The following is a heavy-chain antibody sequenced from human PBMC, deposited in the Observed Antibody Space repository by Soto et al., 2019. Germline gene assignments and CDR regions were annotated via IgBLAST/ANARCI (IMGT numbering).Heavy chain of an antibody. CDR1: GFMFSPFS. CDR2: IGCAGRNE. Sequence: PGGSLRLWCAASGFMFSPFSMQGVRQAPGTGLEWVAVIGCAGRNEYYGASVKGRCTISKDNSKNRLYLQMNSLRDADTAVHYCARDDIAGIKVATYGLEVGRQGTTVTVSS. J-gene: IGHJ6*02. CDR3: ARDDIAGIKVATYGLEV. V-gene: IGHV3-33*01. D-gene: IGHD6-19*01.